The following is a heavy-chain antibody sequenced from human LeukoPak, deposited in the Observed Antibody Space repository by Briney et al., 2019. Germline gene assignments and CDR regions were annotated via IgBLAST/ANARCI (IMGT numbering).Heavy chain of an antibody. Sequence: SETLSLTCAVYGGSFSGCYWSWIRQPPGKGLEWIGEINHSGSTNYNPSLKSRVTISVDTSKNQFSLKLSSVTAADTAVYYCASYTPGIAAADYWGQGTLVTVSS. CDR1: GGSFSGCY. D-gene: IGHD6-13*01. V-gene: IGHV4-34*01. CDR3: ASYTPGIAAADY. CDR2: INHSGST. J-gene: IGHJ4*02.